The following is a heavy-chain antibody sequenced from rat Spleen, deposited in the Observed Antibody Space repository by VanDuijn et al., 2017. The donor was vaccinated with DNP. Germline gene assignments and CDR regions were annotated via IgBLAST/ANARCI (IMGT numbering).Heavy chain of an antibody. CDR3: ARTGSSSDY. V-gene: IGHV2-70*01. Sequence: QVQLKESGPGLVQPSETLSLTCTVSGFSLTSYGVNWVRQPPGKGLEWMGTIWNDGSTDYNSALKSRLSISRDTSKSQVFLKMNSLQTEDTAIYFCARTGSSSDYWGQGVMVTVSS. D-gene: IGHD5-1*01. CDR2: IWNDGST. CDR1: GFSLTSYG. J-gene: IGHJ2*01.